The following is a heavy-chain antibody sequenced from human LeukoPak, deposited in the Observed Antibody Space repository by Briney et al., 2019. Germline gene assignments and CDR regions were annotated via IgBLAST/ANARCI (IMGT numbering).Heavy chain of an antibody. J-gene: IGHJ4*02. CDR2: ISSSSDYT. CDR3: ARGSIVGATFDYFDY. CDR1: GFTFSSYR. V-gene: IGHV3-21*04. D-gene: IGHD1-26*01. Sequence: GGSLRLSCAASGFTFSSYRMNWVRQAPGKGLEWVSSISSSSDYTYYADSVKGRFTISRDNAKKSLYLQMNSLRSEDTAVYYCARGSIVGATFDYFDYWGQGTLVTVSS.